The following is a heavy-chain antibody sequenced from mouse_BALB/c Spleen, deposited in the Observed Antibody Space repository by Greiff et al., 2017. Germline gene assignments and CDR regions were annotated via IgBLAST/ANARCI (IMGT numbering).Heavy chain of an antibody. CDR2: IDPENGDT. D-gene: IGHD2-1*01. CDR3: ATCGNYSDWFAY. J-gene: IGHJ3*01. CDR1: GFNINDYY. V-gene: IGHV14-4*02. Sequence: EVQLQQSGAELVRPGASVKLSCTASGFNINDYYMHWVKQRPEQGLEWIGWIDPENGDTEYAQKFEGKATMTADTSSNTAYLQLSSLTSEDTAVYYCATCGNYSDWFAYWGQGTLVTVSA.